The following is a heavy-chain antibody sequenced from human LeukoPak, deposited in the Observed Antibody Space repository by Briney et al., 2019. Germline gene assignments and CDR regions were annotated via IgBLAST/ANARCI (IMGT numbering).Heavy chain of an antibody. V-gene: IGHV4-59*01. J-gene: IGHJ3*02. CDR1: GGSISSYY. D-gene: IGHD2/OR15-2a*01. Sequence: PSATLSLTCTVSGGSISSYYWSWIRQPPGKGLEWIGYIYYSGSTNYNPSLKSRVTISVDTSKNQFSLKLSSVTAADTAVYYCARFGDSTDAFDIWGQGTMVTVSS. CDR3: ARFGDSTDAFDI. CDR2: IYYSGST.